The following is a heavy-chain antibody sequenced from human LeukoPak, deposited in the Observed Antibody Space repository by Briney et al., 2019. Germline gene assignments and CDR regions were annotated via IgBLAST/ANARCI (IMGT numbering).Heavy chain of an antibody. CDR2: IIPIFGTA. CDR1: GGTFSSYA. CDR3: ARVERYYDIVTGNYSCFAP. V-gene: IGHV1-69*13. D-gene: IGHD3-9*01. J-gene: IGHJ5*02. Sequence: SVKVSCKASGGTFSSYAISWVRQAAGQGLEWMGGIIPIFGTANYAQNFQGRVTITADESTSTAYMQLSSLRSEDTAVYYCARVERYYDIVTGNYSCFAPWGQGTLVTVSS.